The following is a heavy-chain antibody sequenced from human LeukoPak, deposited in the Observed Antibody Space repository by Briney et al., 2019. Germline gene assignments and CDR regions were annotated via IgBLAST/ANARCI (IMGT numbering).Heavy chain of an antibody. CDR1: GFTFSSYA. V-gene: IGHV3-23*01. Sequence: GGSLRLSCAASGFTFSSYAMSWVRQAPGKGLEWVSAISGSGGSTYYADSVKGRFTISRDNSKNTLYLQMNSLRAEDTAVYYCAKDRGYYDFWSGFDYWGQGTLVTVSS. CDR2: ISGSGGST. D-gene: IGHD3-3*01. J-gene: IGHJ4*02. CDR3: AKDRGYYDFWSGFDY.